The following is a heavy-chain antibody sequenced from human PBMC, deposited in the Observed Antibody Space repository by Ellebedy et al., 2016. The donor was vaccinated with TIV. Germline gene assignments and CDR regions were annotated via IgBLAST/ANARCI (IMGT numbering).Heavy chain of an antibody. Sequence: SETLSLXXTVSGYSISSGYYWGWIRQPPGKGLEWIGSIHHSGSTYYNPSLKSRATISVDTSKNKFSLKLSSVTAADTALYYCASPTLAVAGTENWFDPWGQGTLVTVSS. J-gene: IGHJ5*02. V-gene: IGHV4-38-2*02. CDR2: IHHSGST. CDR1: GYSISSGYY. D-gene: IGHD6-19*01. CDR3: ASPTLAVAGTENWFDP.